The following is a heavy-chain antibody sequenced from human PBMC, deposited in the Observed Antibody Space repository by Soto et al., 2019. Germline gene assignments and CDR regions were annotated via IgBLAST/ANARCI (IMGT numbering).Heavy chain of an antibody. Sequence: LGESLKISCKGSGYTFTNYWIGWVRQMPGKGLEWIGIIYPGDSDTKYNPSFQGQVTISADKSITTTYLQWSSLKASDTAIYYCAASIFYYGMDVWGQGTTVTVSS. CDR3: AASIFYYGMDV. CDR1: GYTFTNYW. J-gene: IGHJ6*02. CDR2: IYPGDSDT. V-gene: IGHV5-51*01.